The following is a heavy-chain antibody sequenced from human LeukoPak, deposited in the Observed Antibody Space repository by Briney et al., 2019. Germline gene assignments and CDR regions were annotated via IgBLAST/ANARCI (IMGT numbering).Heavy chain of an antibody. CDR1: GFTFNTYA. V-gene: IGHV3-23*01. Sequence: PGGSLRLSCAASGFTFNTYAMNWVRQAPGKGLEWVSGITDNGDNTNYADSVKGRFTISRDNSKTTLYLHMSNLRAEDTAVYYCARAGWSWYFDYWGQGTLVTVSS. D-gene: IGHD1-26*01. CDR2: ITDNGDNT. J-gene: IGHJ4*02. CDR3: ARAGWSWYFDY.